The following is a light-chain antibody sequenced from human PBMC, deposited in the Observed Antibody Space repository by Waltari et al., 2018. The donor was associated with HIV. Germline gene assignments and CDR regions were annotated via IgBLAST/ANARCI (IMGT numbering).Light chain of an antibody. CDR3: CSYAGSSSVV. CDR1: SSDVGSYNL. J-gene: IGLJ2*01. CDR2: EGG. V-gene: IGLV2-23*01. Sequence: QSALTQPASVSGSPGQSITISCTGTSSDVGSYNLVSWYQHHPGKAPKLMIYEGGKRPSGVSKRFSGSKSGNTASLTISGLQAEDEADYYCCSYAGSSSVVFGGGTKLTVL.